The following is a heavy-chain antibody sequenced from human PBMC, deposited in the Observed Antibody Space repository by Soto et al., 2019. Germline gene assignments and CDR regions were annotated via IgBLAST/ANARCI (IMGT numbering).Heavy chain of an antibody. J-gene: IGHJ5*02. V-gene: IGHV4-34*01. CDR2: INHSGST. CDR3: ARGGSRSGWYLVWLDP. Sequence: SETLSLTCAVYGGSFSGYYWSWIRQPPGKGLEWIGEINHSGSTNYNPSLKSRVTISVDTSKNQFSLKLSSVTAADTAVYYCARGGSRSGWYLVWLDPWGQGTLVTVSS. CDR1: GGSFSGYY. D-gene: IGHD6-19*01.